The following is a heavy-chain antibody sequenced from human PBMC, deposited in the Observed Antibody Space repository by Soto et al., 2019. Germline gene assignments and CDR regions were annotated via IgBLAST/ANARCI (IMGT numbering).Heavy chain of an antibody. D-gene: IGHD3-22*01. CDR2: MNPNSGNT. Sequence: QVQLVQSGAEVKKPGASVKVSCKASGYTFTSYDINWVRQATGQGLEWMGWMNPNSGNTGYAQKFQGRVTMTRNISISTAYMELSSLRSEDTAVYYCARIDGPLYYYYYGMDVWGQGTTVTVSS. CDR1: GYTFTSYD. CDR3: ARIDGPLYYYYYGMDV. J-gene: IGHJ6*02. V-gene: IGHV1-8*01.